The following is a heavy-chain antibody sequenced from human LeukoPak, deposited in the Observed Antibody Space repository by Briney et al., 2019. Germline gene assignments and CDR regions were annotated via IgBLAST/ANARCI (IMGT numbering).Heavy chain of an antibody. CDR2: ISGNGGST. D-gene: IGHD4-11*01. CDR3: AKGLTVTMWGQGMDV. CDR1: GFTFTKYW. V-gene: IGHV3-23*01. Sequence: GGSLRLSCAASGFTFTKYWLTWVRQAPGKGLEWVSSISGNGGSTKYADSVKGRFTISRDNSKNTLYLQMNSLRAVDTAVYYCAKGLTVTMWGQGMDVWGQGTTVTVSS. J-gene: IGHJ6*02.